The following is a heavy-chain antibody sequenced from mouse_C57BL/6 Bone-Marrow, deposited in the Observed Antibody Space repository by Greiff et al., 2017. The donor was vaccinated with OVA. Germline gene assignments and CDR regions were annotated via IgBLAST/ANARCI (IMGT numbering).Heavy chain of an antibody. CDR3: ASAVFAY. CDR1: GYTFTSYW. V-gene: IGHV1-50*01. J-gene: IGHJ3*01. Sequence: VQLQQPGAELVKPGASVKLSCKASGYTFTSYWMQWVKQRPGQGLEWIGEIDPSDSYTKYNQKFKGKATFTVDTSASTAYMQLDSLASEDSAVYYCASAVFAYWGQGTLVTVSA. CDR2: IDPSDSYT.